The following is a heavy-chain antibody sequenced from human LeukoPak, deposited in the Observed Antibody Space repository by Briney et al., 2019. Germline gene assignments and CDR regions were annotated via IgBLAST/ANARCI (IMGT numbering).Heavy chain of an antibody. CDR1: GFTFSSYW. V-gene: IGHV3-7*01. D-gene: IGHD2-2*01. J-gene: IGHJ4*02. CDR2: IKEGGREK. Sequence: PGGSLRLSCAASGFTFSSYWMSWVRQAPGKGVEGGANIKEGGREKKYVDSVKGRFTISRDNAKNSLHLQMNSLRAEDTAVYYCARDRILAGYCSSTSCYAGSYYFDYWGQGTLVTVSS. CDR3: ARDRILAGYCSSTSCYAGSYYFDY.